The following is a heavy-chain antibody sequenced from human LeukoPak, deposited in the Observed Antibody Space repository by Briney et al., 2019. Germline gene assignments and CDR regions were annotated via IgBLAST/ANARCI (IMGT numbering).Heavy chain of an antibody. J-gene: IGHJ5*02. CDR2: INPNSGGT. CDR3: ARQGGYCSSTSCYPFDP. V-gene: IGHV1-2*02. D-gene: IGHD2-2*01. Sequence: ASVKVSCKASGYTFTGYYMHWVRQAPGQGLEWMGWINPNSGGTNYAQKFQGRVTMTRDTSISTAYMELSRLRSDDTAVYYCARQGGYCSSTSCYPFDPWGQGTLVTVSS. CDR1: GYTFTGYY.